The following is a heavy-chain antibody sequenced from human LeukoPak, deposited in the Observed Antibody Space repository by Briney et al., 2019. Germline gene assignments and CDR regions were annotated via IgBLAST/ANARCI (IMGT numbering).Heavy chain of an antibody. J-gene: IGHJ5*02. Sequence: SETLSLTCAVYGGSFSGYYWSWIRQPPGKGLEWSGEINHSGSTNYNPSLKSRVTISVDTSKNQFSLKLSSVTAADTAVYYCARGRYYCSSTSCPNWFDPWGQGTLVTVSS. V-gene: IGHV4-34*01. CDR1: GGSFSGYY. CDR2: INHSGST. CDR3: ARGRYYCSSTSCPNWFDP. D-gene: IGHD2-2*01.